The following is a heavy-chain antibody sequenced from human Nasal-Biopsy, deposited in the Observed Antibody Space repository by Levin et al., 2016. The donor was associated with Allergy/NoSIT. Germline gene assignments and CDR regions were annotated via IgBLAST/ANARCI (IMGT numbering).Heavy chain of an antibody. CDR3: ARHSNYDPLTGSYLYYGMDV. CDR1: GFTFTNSA. J-gene: IGHJ6*02. D-gene: IGHD3-9*01. V-gene: IGHV1-58*01. Sequence: SVKVSCKTSGFTFTNSAVQWVRQAPGQGLEWIGWILVGSGETKFAPKFQDRVTITRDMSTNTADIVLSSLRSDDTAVYYCARHSNYDPLTGSYLYYGMDVWGQGTTVTVSS. CDR2: ILVGSGET.